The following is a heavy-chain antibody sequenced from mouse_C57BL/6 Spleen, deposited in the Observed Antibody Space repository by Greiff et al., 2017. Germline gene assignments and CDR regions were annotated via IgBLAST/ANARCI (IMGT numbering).Heavy chain of an antibody. Sequence: VQLQQSGAELVRPGASVTLSCKASGYTFTDYEMHWVKQTPVHGLEWIGAIDPETGGTAYNQKFKGKAILTADKSSSTAYMELRSLTSEDSAVYYCTRGGTTMVYYFDYWGQGTTLTVSS. D-gene: IGHD2-2*01. CDR3: TRGGTTMVYYFDY. V-gene: IGHV1-15*01. CDR1: GYTFTDYE. J-gene: IGHJ2*01. CDR2: IDPETGGT.